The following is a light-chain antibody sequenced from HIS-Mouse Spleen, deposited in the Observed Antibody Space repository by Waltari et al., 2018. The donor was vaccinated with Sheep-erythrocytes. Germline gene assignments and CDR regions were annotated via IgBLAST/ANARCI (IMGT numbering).Light chain of an antibody. CDR1: SSDVGSYNL. J-gene: IGLJ3*02. CDR3: CSYAGSSTPWV. CDR2: EGS. Sequence: QSALTQPASVSGSPGQSIPISCTGTSSDVGSYNLVSWYQQNPGKAPKLMIYEGSKRPSGVSNRFSGSKSGNTASLTISGLQAEDEADYYCCSYAGSSTPWVFGGGTKLTVL. V-gene: IGLV2-23*01.